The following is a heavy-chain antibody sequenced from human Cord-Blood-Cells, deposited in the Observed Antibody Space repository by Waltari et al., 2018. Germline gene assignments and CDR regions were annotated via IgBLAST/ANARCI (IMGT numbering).Heavy chain of an antibody. Sequence: QVQLVESGGGVVQPGRSLRLSCAASGFTFSSYAMHWVRQAPGKGLEWVAVISYDGSNKYYADSVKGRFTISRDNSKNTLYLQMNSLRAEDTAVYYCARDKVGPSDYWGQGTLVTVSS. CDR2: ISYDGSNK. J-gene: IGHJ4*02. CDR3: ARDKVGPSDY. CDR1: GFTFSSYA. V-gene: IGHV3-30-3*01.